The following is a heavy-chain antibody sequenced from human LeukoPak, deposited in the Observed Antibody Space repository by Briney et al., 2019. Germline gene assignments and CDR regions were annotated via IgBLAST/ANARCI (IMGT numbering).Heavy chain of an antibody. CDR2: INPNSGGT. J-gene: IGHJ4*02. D-gene: IGHD6-13*01. Sequence: ASVKVSCKASGYTLTGYYMHSVRQAPGQGLEWMGWINPNSGGTNYAQKFQGRVTMTWDTSISTAYMELSRLRSDDTAVYYCARLAAAGTLFDYWGQGTLVTVSS. V-gene: IGHV1-2*02. CDR1: GYTLTGYY. CDR3: ARLAAAGTLFDY.